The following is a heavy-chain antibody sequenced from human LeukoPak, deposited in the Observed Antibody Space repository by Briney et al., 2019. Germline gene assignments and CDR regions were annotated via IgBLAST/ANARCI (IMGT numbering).Heavy chain of an antibody. D-gene: IGHD1-26*01. CDR1: GFTFSSYG. V-gene: IGHV3-33*08. Sequence: GGSLRLSCAASGFTFSSYGMHWVRQAPGKGLEWVAVIWYDGSNKYYADSVKGRFTISRDNSKNTLYLQMNSLRAEDTAVYYCARNLHLGYSGSLFDYWGQGTLVTVSS. CDR2: IWYDGSNK. CDR3: ARNLHLGYSGSLFDY. J-gene: IGHJ4*02.